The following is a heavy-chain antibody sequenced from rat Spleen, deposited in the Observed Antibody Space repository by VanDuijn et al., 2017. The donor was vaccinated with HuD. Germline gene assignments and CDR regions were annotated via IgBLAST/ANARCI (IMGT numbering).Heavy chain of an antibody. CDR1: GFSLTSDG. CDR3: ARDPYFDF. J-gene: IGHJ2*01. CDR2: VSSGGNT. Sequence: QVQLKESGPGLVQPSQTLSLTCTVSGFSLTSDGVSWVRQPPGKGLEWIAAVSSGGNTYYDSTLKSRLSISRDTSKSQVFLKMNSLQTEDIATYYCARDPYFDFWGQGVMVTVSS. V-gene: IGHV2S12*01.